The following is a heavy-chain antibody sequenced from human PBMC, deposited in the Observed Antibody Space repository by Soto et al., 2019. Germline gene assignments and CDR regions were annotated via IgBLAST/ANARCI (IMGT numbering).Heavy chain of an antibody. CDR1: GYTFTSYG. J-gene: IGHJ4*02. CDR3: ATQCPHFYCSGGSCCDRYFDY. D-gene: IGHD2-15*01. V-gene: IGHV1-18*04. CDR2: ISAYNGNT. Sequence: ASEKVSCKASGYTFTSYGISWVRQAPGQGLEWMGWISAYNGNTNYAQKLQGRVTMTTDTSTSTAYMELRSLRSDDTAVYYCATQCPHFYCSGGSCCDRYFDYWGQGTLVTVSS.